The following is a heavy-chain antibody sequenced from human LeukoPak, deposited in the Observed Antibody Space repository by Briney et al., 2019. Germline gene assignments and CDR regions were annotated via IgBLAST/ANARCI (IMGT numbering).Heavy chain of an antibody. CDR1: GGSFSGDY. D-gene: IGHD3-10*01. J-gene: IGHJ3*02. CDR3: ARNYYYGSGSYCAFDI. Sequence: SETLSLTCAVYGGSFSGDYWSWMRRPPGKGRGWRGEMNHSGSTNYNPSLKSRVTISVDTSKNQFSLKLSSVTAAHTAVYYCARNYYYGSGSYCAFDIWGQGTMVTVSS. V-gene: IGHV4-34*01. CDR2: MNHSGST.